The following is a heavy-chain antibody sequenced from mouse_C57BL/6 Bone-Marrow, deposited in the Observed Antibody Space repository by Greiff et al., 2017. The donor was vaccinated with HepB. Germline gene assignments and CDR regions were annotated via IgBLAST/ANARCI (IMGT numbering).Heavy chain of an antibody. CDR2: INPSSGYT. V-gene: IGHV1-7*01. J-gene: IGHJ2*01. D-gene: IGHD1-1*01. Sequence: QVHVKQSGAELAKPGASVKLSCKASGYTFTSYWMHWVKQRPGQGLEWIGYINPSSGYTKYNQKFKDKATLTADKSSSTAYMQLSSLTYEDSAVYYCAKGPLHYYGSDYWGQGTTLTVSS. CDR3: AKGPLHYYGSDY. CDR1: GYTFTSYW.